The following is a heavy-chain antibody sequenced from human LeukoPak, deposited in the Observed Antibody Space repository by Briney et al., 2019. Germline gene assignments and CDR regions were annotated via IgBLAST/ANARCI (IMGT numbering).Heavy chain of an antibody. CDR1: GVTFSRYA. CDR3: TTGGLEYYYDSSGYSF. CDR2: IKSKTDGGTT. V-gene: IGHV3-15*01. J-gene: IGHJ4*02. Sequence: GGSLRLSCAASGVTFSRYAMSWVRQAPGKGLEWVGRIKSKTDGGTTDYAAPVKGRFTISRDDSKNTLSLYLQMNSLKTEDTAVYYCTTGGLEYYYDSSGYSFWGQGTLVTVSS. D-gene: IGHD3-22*01.